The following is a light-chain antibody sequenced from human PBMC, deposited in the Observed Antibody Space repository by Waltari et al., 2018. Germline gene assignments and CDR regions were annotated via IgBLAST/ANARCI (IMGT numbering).Light chain of an antibody. V-gene: IGKV1-5*03. J-gene: IGKJ1*01. CDR3: QQYNSYRT. Sequence: DIQMTQSPSTLSASVGDRVTITCRASQSISFWLAWYQQKPGKAPNLLIYKASSLESGVPSRFSGSGSGTEFTLTISSLQPDDFATYYCQQYNSYRTFGQGTKVEIK. CDR2: KAS. CDR1: QSISFW.